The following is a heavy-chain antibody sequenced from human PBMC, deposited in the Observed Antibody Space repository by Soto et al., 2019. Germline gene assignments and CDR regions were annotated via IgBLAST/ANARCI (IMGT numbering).Heavy chain of an antibody. CDR2: IYPGDSDT. CDR1: RYRLTSYW. V-gene: IGHV5-51*01. CDR3: AIQHPLDSSAWYN. Sequence: PRESQTISSKASRYRLTSYWIVLARHMPGKGLEWMGTIYPGDSDTRYSPSFQGQVTFSVDKSINTAYLHWTSLKASDTAIYYCAIQHPLDSSAWYNWGQGNLVTFSS. D-gene: IGHD6-19*01. J-gene: IGHJ4*02.